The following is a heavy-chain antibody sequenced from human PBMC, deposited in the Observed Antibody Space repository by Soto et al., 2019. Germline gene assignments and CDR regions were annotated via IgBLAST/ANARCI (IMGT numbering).Heavy chain of an antibody. CDR1: GYTFRSYG. CDR3: ARGAAVVAAVDFDY. V-gene: IGHV1-18*01. Sequence: ASVKVSCKASGYTFRSYGITWVRQAPGQGLEWMGWISAYNGNTNYAQKIQGRVTMTTDTSTSTADMELRSLRSDDTALYYCARGAAVVAAVDFDYWGQGTLVTVSS. J-gene: IGHJ4*02. D-gene: IGHD2-15*01. CDR2: ISAYNGNT.